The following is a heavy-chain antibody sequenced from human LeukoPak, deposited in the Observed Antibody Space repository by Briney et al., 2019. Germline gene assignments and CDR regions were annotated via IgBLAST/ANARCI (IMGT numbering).Heavy chain of an antibody. V-gene: IGHV4-59*01. Sequence: PSETLSVTCTVSGDSISTYYWSWIRQPPGKGLEWIGYIYYRVTSDYNPSLESRVTMSVDMSTRQISLKLSSVTAADTAVYYCARAVGGDGSGSLWGPGTLVTVSS. D-gene: IGHD3-10*01. CDR2: IYYRVTS. CDR1: GDSISTYY. J-gene: IGHJ4*02. CDR3: ARAVGGDGSGSL.